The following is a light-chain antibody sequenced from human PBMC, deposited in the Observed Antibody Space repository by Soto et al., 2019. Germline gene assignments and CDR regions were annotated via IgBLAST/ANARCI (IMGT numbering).Light chain of an antibody. V-gene: IGKV1-39*01. CDR2: AAS. Sequence: DIQMTQSPSALSASVGDRVTITCRAIQSISSYLNWYQQKPGKAPKLLIYAASSLQSGVPSRFSGSGSGTYFTLTISSLPPEDFATYYCQQSYSTPQTFGQGTKVEIK. CDR1: QSISSY. J-gene: IGKJ1*01. CDR3: QQSYSTPQT.